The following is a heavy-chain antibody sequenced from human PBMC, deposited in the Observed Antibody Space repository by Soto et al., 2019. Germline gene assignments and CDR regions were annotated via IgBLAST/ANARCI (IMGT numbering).Heavy chain of an antibody. CDR2: ISVSGGDS. Sequence: PGGSRRRSCKVSGFTFRYYGMSWVRQAPGKGLEWVSDISVSGGDSRYADSVKGRFTISRDNSRDTLFLQLNSLRVDDTAVYYCGKERRGSGWSVCNFWGQGTLVTVSS. D-gene: IGHD6-19*01. J-gene: IGHJ4*02. CDR1: GFTFRYYG. CDR3: GKERRGSGWSVCNF. V-gene: IGHV3-23*01.